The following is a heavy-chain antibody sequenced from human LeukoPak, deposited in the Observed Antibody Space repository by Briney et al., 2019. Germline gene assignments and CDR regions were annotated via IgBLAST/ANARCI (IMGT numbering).Heavy chain of an antibody. J-gene: IGHJ4*02. CDR1: GYSFTSYW. D-gene: IGHD6-19*01. CDR2: IYPGDSDT. Sequence: GEALKIYCMGSGYSFTSYWIGWVRQMPGKGLDWMGIIYPGDSDTRYSPSFQGQVTISADKSISTAYLQWSSLKASDTAMYYCARQSPVAGNFFDYWGQGTLVTVSS. V-gene: IGHV5-51*01. CDR3: ARQSPVAGNFFDY.